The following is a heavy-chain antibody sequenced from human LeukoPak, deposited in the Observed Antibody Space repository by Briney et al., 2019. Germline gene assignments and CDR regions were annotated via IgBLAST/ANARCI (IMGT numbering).Heavy chain of an antibody. CDR3: AKVSHYYDLKGHPSIDAFDI. V-gene: IGHV3-23*01. D-gene: IGHD3-22*01. CDR2: ISGSGGST. J-gene: IGHJ3*02. Sequence: GGSLRPSCAASGFTFSSYAMSWVRQAPGKGLEWVSAISGSGGSTYYADSVKGRFTISRDNSKNTLYLQMNSLRAEDTAVYYCAKVSHYYDLKGHPSIDAFDIWGQGTMVTVSS. CDR1: GFTFSSYA.